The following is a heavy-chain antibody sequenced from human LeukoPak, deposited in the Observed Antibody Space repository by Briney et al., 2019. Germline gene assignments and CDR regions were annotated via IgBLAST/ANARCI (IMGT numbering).Heavy chain of an antibody. Sequence: KPSETLSLTCAVYGGSFSGYYWSWIRQPPGKGLEWVGEINHSGSTNYNPSLKSRVTISVDTSKNQFSLKLSSVTAADTAVYYCARGAEIVVVPAAIRHGDCYADWGQGTLVTVSS. CDR2: INHSGST. V-gene: IGHV4-34*01. CDR3: ARGAEIVVVPAAIRHGDCYAD. CDR1: GGSFSGYY. D-gene: IGHD2-2*02. J-gene: IGHJ4*02.